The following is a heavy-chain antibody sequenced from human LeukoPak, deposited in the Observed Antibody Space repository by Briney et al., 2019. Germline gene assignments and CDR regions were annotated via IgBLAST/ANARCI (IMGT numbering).Heavy chain of an antibody. CDR2: IYHSGST. Sequence: PPETLSLTCTVSGYSISSGYYWGWIRQPPGKGVEWIGIIYHSGSTYYNPSLKSRVTISVDTSRNQFSLKLSSVTAADTAVYYCARWWELLEAPYFDYWGQGTLLTVSS. V-gene: IGHV4-38-2*02. D-gene: IGHD1-26*01. CDR3: ARWWELLEAPYFDY. J-gene: IGHJ4*02. CDR1: GYSISSGYY.